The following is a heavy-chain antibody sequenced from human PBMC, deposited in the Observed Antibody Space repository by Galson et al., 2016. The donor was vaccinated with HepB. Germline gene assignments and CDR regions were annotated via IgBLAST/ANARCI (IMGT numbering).Heavy chain of an antibody. CDR2: IYYSGST. Sequence: TLSLTCSVSGGSMSSGGSYWSWIRQHPGKGLEWIGYIYYSGSTYYNPSLKSRVTISVDTSKNQFSLKLSSVTAADTAVYYCARDPNYYDSSGHYIDAFDIWGQGTMVSVSS. D-gene: IGHD3-22*01. CDR1: GGSMSSGGSY. V-gene: IGHV4-31*03. J-gene: IGHJ3*02. CDR3: ARDPNYYDSSGHYIDAFDI.